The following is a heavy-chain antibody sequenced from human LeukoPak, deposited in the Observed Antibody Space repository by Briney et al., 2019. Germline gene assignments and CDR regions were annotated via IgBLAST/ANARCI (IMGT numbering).Heavy chain of an antibody. J-gene: IGHJ5*02. CDR2: IYYSGST. D-gene: IGHD4-17*01. CDR3: ARRIDDYGDYNWFDP. Sequence: PSETLSLTCTVSGGPISSGGYYWSWIRQHPGKGLEWIGYIYYSGSTYYNPSLKSRVTISVDTSKNQFSLKLSSVTAADTAVYYCARRIDDYGDYNWFDPWGQGTLVTVSS. CDR1: GGPISSGGYY. V-gene: IGHV4-61*08.